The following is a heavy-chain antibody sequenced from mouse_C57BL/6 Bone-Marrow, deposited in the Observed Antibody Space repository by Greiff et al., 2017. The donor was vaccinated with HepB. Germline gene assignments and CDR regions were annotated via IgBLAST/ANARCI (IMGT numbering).Heavy chain of an antibody. Sequence: VQLVESGPGLVQPSQSLSITCTVSGFSLNSYGVHWVRQSPGKGLEWMGVIWSGGSTDYTAAFISRLSISKYNTNSQVFFKINSLQADDTAIYYCARSNWAYAFDYWGQGTSLTVST. CDR1: GFSLNSYG. V-gene: IGHV2-2*01. J-gene: IGHJ4*01. CDR3: ARSNWAYAFDY. CDR2: IWSGGST. D-gene: IGHD4-1*01.